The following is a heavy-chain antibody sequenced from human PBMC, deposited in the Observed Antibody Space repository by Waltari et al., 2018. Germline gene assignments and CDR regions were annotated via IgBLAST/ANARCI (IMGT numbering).Heavy chain of an antibody. D-gene: IGHD1-26*01. CDR1: GGSFSGYY. V-gene: IGHV4-34*01. CDR3: ARGGYSGSSPFDY. Sequence: QVQLQQWGAGLLKPSETLSLTCAVYGGSFSGYYWSWIRQPPGKGLEWIGEINHSGSTNYNPSLKSRVTISVDTSKNQFSLKLSSVTAADTAVYYCARGGYSGSSPFDYWGQGTLVTVSS. J-gene: IGHJ4*02. CDR2: INHSGST.